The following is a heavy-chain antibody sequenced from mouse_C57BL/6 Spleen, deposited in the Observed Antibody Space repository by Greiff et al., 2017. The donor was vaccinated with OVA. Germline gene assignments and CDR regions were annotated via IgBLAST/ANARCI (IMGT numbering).Heavy chain of an antibody. D-gene: IGHD2-3*01. Sequence: QVQLQQPGAELVKPGASVKLSCKASGYTFTSYWMQWVKQRPGQGLEWIGEIDPSDSYTNYNQKFKGKATLTVDTSSSTAYMQLSSLTSEDSAVYYCARSSDGYPYYFDYWGQGTTLTVSS. V-gene: IGHV1-50*01. CDR1: GYTFTSYW. CDR2: IDPSDSYT. J-gene: IGHJ2*01. CDR3: ARSSDGYPYYFDY.